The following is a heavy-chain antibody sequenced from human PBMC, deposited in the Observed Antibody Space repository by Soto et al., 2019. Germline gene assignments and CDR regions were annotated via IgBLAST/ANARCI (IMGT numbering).Heavy chain of an antibody. V-gene: IGHV3-9*01. CDR3: AKLAVTWDSSSGFDY. D-gene: IGHD6-6*01. CDR2: ISWNSGSI. J-gene: IGHJ4*02. Sequence: EVQLVESGGGLVQPGRSLRLSCAASGFTFDDYAMHWVRQAPGKGLEWVSGISWNSGSIGYADSVKGRFTISRDNAKNSLYLQMNSLRAEDTALYYCAKLAVTWDSSSGFDYWGQGTLVTVSS. CDR1: GFTFDDYA.